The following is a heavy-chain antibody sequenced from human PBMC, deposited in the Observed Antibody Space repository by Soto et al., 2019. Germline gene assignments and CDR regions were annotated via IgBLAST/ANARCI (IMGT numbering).Heavy chain of an antibody. CDR3: ARGFRFCSGGSCYSGWFDP. CDR1: GGSFSGYY. Sequence: QVQLQQWGAGLLKRSETLSLTCVVYGGSFSGYYWSWIRQPPGKGLEWIGEINHSGSTNYNPSLKSRVTISVDTSKNQFSLKLSSVTAADTAVYYCARGFRFCSGGSCYSGWFDPWGQGTLVTVSS. V-gene: IGHV4-34*01. J-gene: IGHJ5*02. D-gene: IGHD2-15*01. CDR2: INHSGST.